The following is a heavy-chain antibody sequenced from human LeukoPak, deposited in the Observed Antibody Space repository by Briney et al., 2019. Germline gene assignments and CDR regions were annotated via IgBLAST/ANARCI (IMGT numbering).Heavy chain of an antibody. CDR1: GYTFTNYA. Sequence: GASVKVSCKASGYTFTNYAFSWVRQAPGQGLEWMGWISAYNGNTNYAQKLQGRVTMTTDTSTSTVYMELRSLRSDGTAVYYCARDVGEGFCSGGSCSDYWGQGTLVTVSS. CDR2: ISAYNGNT. CDR3: ARDVGEGFCSGGSCSDY. J-gene: IGHJ4*02. V-gene: IGHV1-18*01. D-gene: IGHD2-15*01.